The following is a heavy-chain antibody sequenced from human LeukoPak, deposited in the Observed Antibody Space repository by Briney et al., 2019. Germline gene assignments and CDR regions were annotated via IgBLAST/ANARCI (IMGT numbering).Heavy chain of an antibody. Sequence: PSETLSLTCAVSSGSISSSNWWSWVRQPPGKGLEWIGEVYHSGSTNYNPSLKSRVTISLDKSKNQFSLNLSSVTAADTALYYCARASHWNQLHYFDYWGHGTLVTVSS. CDR3: ARASHWNQLHYFDY. CDR1: SGSISSSNW. J-gene: IGHJ4*01. CDR2: VYHSGST. V-gene: IGHV4-4*02. D-gene: IGHD1-1*01.